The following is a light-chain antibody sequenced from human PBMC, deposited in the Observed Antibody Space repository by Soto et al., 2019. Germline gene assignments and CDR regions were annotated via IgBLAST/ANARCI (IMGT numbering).Light chain of an antibody. V-gene: IGKV1-16*01. CDR1: QGIRSF. CDR3: QQHHSYPPS. CDR2: AAS. Sequence: DIPMTQSPSSLSASVGDRVTITCRASQGIRSFLAWFQQKPGKAPKSLIYAASTLQSGVPSRFSGSGSETHFTLTISSRQPEDFATYYCQQHHSYPPSFGQGTKVE. J-gene: IGKJ1*01.